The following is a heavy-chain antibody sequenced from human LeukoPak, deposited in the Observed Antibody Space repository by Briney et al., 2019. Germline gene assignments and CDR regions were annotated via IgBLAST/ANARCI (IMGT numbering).Heavy chain of an antibody. V-gene: IGHV4-34*01. Sequence: SETLSLTCAVYGGSFSGYYWSWIRQPPGKGLEWIGELNHSGSTNYNPSLKSRVTISVDTSKNQFSLKLSSVTAADTAVYYCARALSIVVVPAAIIGYYFDYWGQGTLVTVSS. CDR3: ARALSIVVVPAAIIGYYFDY. CDR1: GGSFSGYY. D-gene: IGHD2-2*02. J-gene: IGHJ4*02. CDR2: LNHSGST.